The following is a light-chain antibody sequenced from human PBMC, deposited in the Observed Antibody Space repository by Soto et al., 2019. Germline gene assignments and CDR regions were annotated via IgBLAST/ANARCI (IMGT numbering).Light chain of an antibody. J-gene: IGKJ5*01. CDR1: QYISNN. CDR2: GAS. CDR3: QQYNHWSSIT. V-gene: IGKV3-15*01. Sequence: EIAMTQSPATLSVSIGERATLSCRASQYISNNLAWYQQRPGQAPSLLIYGASTRATGVPARFSGSGSGTDFLLSISGLQSEDSAVYYCQQYNHWSSITFGQGTRLEIK.